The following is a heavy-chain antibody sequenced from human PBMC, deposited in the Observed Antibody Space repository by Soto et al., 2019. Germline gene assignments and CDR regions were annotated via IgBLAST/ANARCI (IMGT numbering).Heavy chain of an antibody. D-gene: IGHD3-22*01. V-gene: IGHV5-51*01. CDR1: GYNFKDYW. CDR2: IYPADSNT. Sequence: GESLKISCEASGYNFKDYWIGWVRQMPGKGLEWMGIIYPADSNTKYSPSFQGQVTISADNSITTAYLQWSSLKASDTAMYYCARQIYDSDTGPNFQYYFDSWGQGTPVTVSS. CDR3: ARQIYDSDTGPNFQYYFDS. J-gene: IGHJ4*02.